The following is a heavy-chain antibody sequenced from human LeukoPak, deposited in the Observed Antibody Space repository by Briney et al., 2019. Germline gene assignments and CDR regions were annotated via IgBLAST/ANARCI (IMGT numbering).Heavy chain of an antibody. J-gene: IGHJ5*02. CDR3: ARTAIAAATRYNWFDP. Sequence: PSQTLSLTCAVYGGSFSGYYWSWIRQPPGKGLEWIGEINHSGSTNYNPSLKSRVTISVDTSKNQFSLKLSSVTAADTAVYYCARTAIAAATRYNWFDPWGQGTLVTVSS. D-gene: IGHD6-13*01. CDR1: GGSFSGYY. V-gene: IGHV4-34*01. CDR2: INHSGST.